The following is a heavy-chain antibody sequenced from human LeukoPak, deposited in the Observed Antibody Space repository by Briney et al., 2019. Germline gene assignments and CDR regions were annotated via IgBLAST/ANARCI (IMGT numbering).Heavy chain of an antibody. CDR3: ARHFSGVTGYTYGRGIDY. D-gene: IGHD5-18*01. Sequence: PGGSLRLSCAASGFTFSSYWMSWVRQAPGKGLEWVANIKKDGSEKYYVDSVKGRFTISRDNAKKSLYLQMNSLRAEDTAVYYCARHFSGVTGYTYGRGIDYWGQGTLVTVSS. J-gene: IGHJ4*02. CDR1: GFTFSSYW. CDR2: IKKDGSEK. V-gene: IGHV3-7*01.